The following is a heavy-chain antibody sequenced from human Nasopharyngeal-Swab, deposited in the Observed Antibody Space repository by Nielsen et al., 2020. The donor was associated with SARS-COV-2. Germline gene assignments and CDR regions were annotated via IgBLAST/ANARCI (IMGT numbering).Heavy chain of an antibody. CDR3: ARDSLWFGELTFDY. Sequence: RQYPGQGLEWVSVIYSGGSTYYADSVKGRFTISRDNAKNSLYLQMNSLRDEDTAVYYCARDSLWFGELTFDYWGQGTLVTVSS. V-gene: IGHV3-53*01. CDR2: IYSGGST. D-gene: IGHD3-10*01. J-gene: IGHJ4*02.